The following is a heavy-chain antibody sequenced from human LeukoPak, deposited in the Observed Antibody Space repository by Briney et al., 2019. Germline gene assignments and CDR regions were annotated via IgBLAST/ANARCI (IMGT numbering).Heavy chain of an antibody. CDR2: ISSSGSYI. CDR3: AREGCSGGSCYSDY. Sequence: PGGSLRLSCAASGFTFSSYSMNWGRQAPGKGLEWVSSISSSGSYIYYADSVKGRFTISRDNAKNSLYLQMNSLRAEDTAVYYCAREGCSGGSCYSDYWGQGTLVTVSS. J-gene: IGHJ4*02. D-gene: IGHD2-15*01. V-gene: IGHV3-21*01. CDR1: GFTFSSYS.